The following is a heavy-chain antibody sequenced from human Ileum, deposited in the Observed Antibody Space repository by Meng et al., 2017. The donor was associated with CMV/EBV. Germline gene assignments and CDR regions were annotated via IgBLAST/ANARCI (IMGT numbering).Heavy chain of an antibody. CDR3: ARMGYCSSTSCSDIPEYFQH. D-gene: IGHD2-2*01. Sequence: TGYYMHWVRRAPGEGLEWMGWINPNSGGTNYAQKFQGRVTMTRDTSISTAYMELSRLRSDDTAVYYCARMGYCSSTSCSDIPEYFQHWGQGTLVTVSS. V-gene: IGHV1-2*02. CDR2: INPNSGGT. J-gene: IGHJ1*01. CDR1: TGYY.